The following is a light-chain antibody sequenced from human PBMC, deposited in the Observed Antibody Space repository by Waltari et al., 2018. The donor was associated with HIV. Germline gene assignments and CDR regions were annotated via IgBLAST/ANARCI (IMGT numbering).Light chain of an antibody. V-gene: IGLV2-11*02. CDR2: DVN. CDR3: CSYAGSNTFYV. J-gene: IGLJ1*01. CDR1: SRDIDGYNY. Sequence: QSALTQPRSVSGSPGQTVTISCRGTSRDIDGYNYVSWYQQHPAEAPRLMIYDVNKRPSGVPDRFSGSKSGNTASLTISGLQAEDEADYYCCSYAGSNTFYVFGTGTEVTVL.